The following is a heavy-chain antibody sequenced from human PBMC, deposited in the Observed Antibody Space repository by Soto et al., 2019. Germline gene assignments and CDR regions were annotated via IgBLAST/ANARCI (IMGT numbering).Heavy chain of an antibody. CDR2: IIPIFGTA. J-gene: IGHJ5*02. V-gene: IGHV1-69*13. CDR3: ALPNYYYDSSGYPYNWFDP. Sequence: SVKVSCKASGGTFSSYAISWVRQAPGQGLEWMGGIIPIFGTANYAQKFQGRVTITADESTSTAYMELSSLRSEDTAVYYCALPNYYYDSSGYPYNWFDPWGQGTLVTVSS. D-gene: IGHD3-22*01. CDR1: GGTFSSYA.